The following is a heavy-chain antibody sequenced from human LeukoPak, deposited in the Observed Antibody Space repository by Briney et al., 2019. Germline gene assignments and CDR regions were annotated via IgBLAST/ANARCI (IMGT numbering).Heavy chain of an antibody. Sequence: SETLSLTCTISGDSIINYYWTWIRQPAGKGLEWIGRIYSSGVTNYNPSHKSRVTLSVDTSKNHLSLEMNSVTAADTAVYYCARGPGSATAEAFVIWGQGTMVTVSS. V-gene: IGHV4-4*07. CDR3: ARGPGSATAEAFVI. J-gene: IGHJ3*02. CDR2: IYSSGVT. D-gene: IGHD6-25*01. CDR1: GDSIINYY.